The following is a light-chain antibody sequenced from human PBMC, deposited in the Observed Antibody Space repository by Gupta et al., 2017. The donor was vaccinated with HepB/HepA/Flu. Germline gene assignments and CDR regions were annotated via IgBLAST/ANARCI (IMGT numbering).Light chain of an antibody. CDR2: SND. J-gene: IGLJ3*02. CDR1: SSTIGSKV. V-gene: IGLV1-44*01. CDR3: AAWDNSLRGWV. Sequence: QSVLTQPPSASGTPRQRVTISCSGSSSTIGSKVVNWYQQVPGTAPKLLIYSNDQRPPGVPDRFSGSKSGTAASLAISGLQAEEDADYYCAAWDNSLRGWVFGGGTKLTVL.